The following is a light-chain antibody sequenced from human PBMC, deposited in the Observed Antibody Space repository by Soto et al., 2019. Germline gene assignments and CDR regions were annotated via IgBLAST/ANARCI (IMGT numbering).Light chain of an antibody. CDR3: AAWDDSLNGVV. V-gene: IGLV1-44*01. J-gene: IGLJ2*01. CDR2: NNN. Sequence: QAVVTQPPSASGTPGQRVTIYCSGSRSNIGSYTVNWYQQLPGTAPKLLIYNNNQRPSGVPDRFSGSRSGTSASLAISGLLSEDEADYYCAAWDDSLNGVVFGGGTKLTVL. CDR1: RSNIGSYT.